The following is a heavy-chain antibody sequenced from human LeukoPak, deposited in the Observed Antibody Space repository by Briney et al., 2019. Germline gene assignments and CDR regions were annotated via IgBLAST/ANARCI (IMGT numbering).Heavy chain of an antibody. V-gene: IGHV1-46*01. Sequence: ASVKVSCKASGYTFTSYYMHWVRQAPGQGLEWMGIINPSGGSTSYAQKFQGRVTMTRDTSTSTVYMELSSLRSEDTAVYYCARDFLNVRGDGYNPGYWGQGTLVTVSS. D-gene: IGHD5-24*01. CDR3: ARDFLNVRGDGYNPGY. J-gene: IGHJ4*02. CDR1: GYTFTSYY. CDR2: INPSGGST.